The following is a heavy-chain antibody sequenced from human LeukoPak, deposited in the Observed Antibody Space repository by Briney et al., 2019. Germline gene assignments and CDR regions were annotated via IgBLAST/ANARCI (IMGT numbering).Heavy chain of an antibody. CDR3: ARQAGLL. D-gene: IGHD1-26*01. V-gene: IGHV4-59*01. CDR1: GVSISSYY. J-gene: IGHJ4*02. Sequence: PSETLSLTCTVSGVSISSYYWSWVRQPPGKGLEWIGYIYYSGSTNYNPSLKSRVTISVDTSKNQFSLKLSSVTAADPAVYYCARQAGLLWGKGTLVTVSS. CDR2: IYYSGST.